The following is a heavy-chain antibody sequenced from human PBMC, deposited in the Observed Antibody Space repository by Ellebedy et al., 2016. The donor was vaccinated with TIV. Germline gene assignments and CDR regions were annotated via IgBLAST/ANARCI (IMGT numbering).Heavy chain of an antibody. CDR2: IDWDDEK. CDR1: GFSLSTSGMC. V-gene: IGHV2-70*01. CDR3: ARSRWQRPEYDFYYYMDV. Sequence: SGPTLVXPTQTLTLTCTFSGFSLSTSGMCVSWIRQPPGKALEWLAVIDWDDEKHYNTSLKTRLTISKDTSKNQVVLTMTSMDPVDTATYYCARSRWQRPEYDFYYYMDVWGKGTTVTVSS. J-gene: IGHJ6*03. D-gene: IGHD4-23*01.